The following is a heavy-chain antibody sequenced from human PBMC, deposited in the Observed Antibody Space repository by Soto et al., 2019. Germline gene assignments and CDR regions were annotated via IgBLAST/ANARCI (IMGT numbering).Heavy chain of an antibody. V-gene: IGHV2-5*02. J-gene: IGHJ4*02. CDR3: ARNADYHTSAHYQT. CDR2: VYWDGDK. CDR1: GFSLRTTGEG. Sequence: ITLRESGPTLVNPTETLTLTCSFSGFSLRTTGEGVGWIRQSPGKALEWLALVYWDGDKRYSPSLRSRLATXKXAXXNQVVLTMTNMDPVDTATYYCARNADYHTSAHYQTWGQGTLVTVSS. D-gene: IGHD3-22*01.